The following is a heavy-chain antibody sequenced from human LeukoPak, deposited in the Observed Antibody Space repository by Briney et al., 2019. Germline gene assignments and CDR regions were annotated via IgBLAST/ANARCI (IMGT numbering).Heavy chain of an antibody. CDR3: ARRHNSGAPFDY. Sequence: DPSETLSLTCTVSGYSISSGYYWGWIRQPPGKGLEWIGSIYHSGSTYYNPSLKSRVTISVDTSKNQFSLKLSSVTAADTAVYYCARRHNSGAPFDYWGQGTLVTVSS. V-gene: IGHV4-38-2*02. CDR2: IYHSGST. D-gene: IGHD1-26*01. CDR1: GYSISSGYY. J-gene: IGHJ4*02.